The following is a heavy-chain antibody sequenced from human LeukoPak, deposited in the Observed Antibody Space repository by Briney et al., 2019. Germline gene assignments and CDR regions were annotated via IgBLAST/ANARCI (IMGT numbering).Heavy chain of an antibody. CDR1: GDSLSSGGYS. D-gene: IGHD3-9*01. V-gene: IGHV4-39*07. J-gene: IGHJ6*03. Sequence: SETLSLTCEVSGDSLSSGGYSWSWIRQPPGKGLEWIGSIYYSGSTYYNPSLKSRVTISVDTSKNQFSLKLSSVTAADTAVYYCARVRYEYFDWLAKGPYYYYMDVWGKGTTVTVSS. CDR3: ARVRYEYFDWLAKGPYYYYMDV. CDR2: IYYSGST.